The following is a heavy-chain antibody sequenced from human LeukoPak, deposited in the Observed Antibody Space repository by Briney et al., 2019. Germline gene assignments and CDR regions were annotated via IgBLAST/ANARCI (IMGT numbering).Heavy chain of an antibody. J-gene: IGHJ4*02. Sequence: GGSLRLSCAASGFTFSSYGIHWVRQAPGKGLEWVAVISYDGSKYYADSVKGRFTISRDNSKSTLYLQMNSLRTEDTAVYSCAKDRWAYCGGDCFLDYWGQGTLVTVSS. V-gene: IGHV3-30*18. CDR2: ISYDGSK. CDR3: AKDRWAYCGGDCFLDY. CDR1: GFTFSSYG. D-gene: IGHD2-21*02.